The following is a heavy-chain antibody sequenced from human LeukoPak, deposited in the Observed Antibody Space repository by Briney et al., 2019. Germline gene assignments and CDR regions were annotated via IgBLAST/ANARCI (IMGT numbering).Heavy chain of an antibody. CDR1: GFTFDDYA. CDR3: AKVPSQWLVRPFFDY. Sequence: QPGRSLRLSCAASGFTFDDYAMHWVRQAPGKGLEWVSGISWNSGSIGYADSVKGRFTISRDNAKNSLYLQMNSLRAEDTALYYCAKVPSQWLVRPFFDYWGQGTLVTVSS. D-gene: IGHD6-19*01. V-gene: IGHV3-9*01. J-gene: IGHJ4*02. CDR2: ISWNSGSI.